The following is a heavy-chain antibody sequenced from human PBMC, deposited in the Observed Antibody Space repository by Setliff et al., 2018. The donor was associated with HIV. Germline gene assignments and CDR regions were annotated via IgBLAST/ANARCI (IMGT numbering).Heavy chain of an antibody. CDR1: GGYVSSKSYY. CDR3: ARGGGYDSSGYYYYYYYYYMDV. Sequence: PSETLSLTCNVSGGYVSSKSYYWAWIRQPPGKGLEWIGEINHSGSTNYNPSLKSRVTISVDTSKNQFSLKLSSVTAADTAVYYCARGGGYDSSGYYYYYYYYYMDVWGKGTTVTVSS. D-gene: IGHD3-22*01. CDR2: INHSGST. J-gene: IGHJ6*03. V-gene: IGHV4-39*07.